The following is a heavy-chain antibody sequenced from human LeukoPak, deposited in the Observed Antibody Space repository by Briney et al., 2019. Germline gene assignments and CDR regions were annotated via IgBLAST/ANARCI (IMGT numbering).Heavy chain of an antibody. V-gene: IGHV3-23*01. D-gene: IGHD3-3*01. CDR3: AKDKYYDFWGGYYEGSYGLDL. CDR2: FSGIGDST. CDR1: GFTFRSYA. J-gene: IGHJ6*02. Sequence: GGSLRLSCKTSGFTFRSYAMNWVRQAPGKGLEWVSVFSGIGDSTYYADSVRGRFNISSHNAKKTVQLQMSTVKAGDTAIYFGAKDKYYDFWGGYYEGSYGLDLWGQGTTVIVSS.